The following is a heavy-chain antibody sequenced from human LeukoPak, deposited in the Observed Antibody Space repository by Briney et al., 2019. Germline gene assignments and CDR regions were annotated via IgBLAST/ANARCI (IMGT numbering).Heavy chain of an antibody. J-gene: IGHJ6*02. CDR2: IYYSGST. CDR1: GGSISSGGYY. CDR3: ARGMVPAARRPGPLGSLYYYGMDV. Sequence: SETLSLTCTVSGGSISSGGYYWSWIRQHPGKGLEWIGYIYYSGSTYYNPSLKSRVTISVDTSKNQFSLKLSSVTAADTAVYYCARGMVPAARRPGPLGSLYYYGMDVWGQGTTVTVSS. V-gene: IGHV4-31*03. D-gene: IGHD2-2*01.